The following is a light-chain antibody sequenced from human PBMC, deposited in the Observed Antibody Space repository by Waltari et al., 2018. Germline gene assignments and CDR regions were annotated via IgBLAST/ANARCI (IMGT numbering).Light chain of an antibody. CDR1: QSVSSY. V-gene: IGKV3-11*01. Sequence: EIVMTQSPIILSVSPGERATLSCRASQSVSSYLAWYQQKPGQAPRLLIYDASNRATGIPARFSGSGSGTDFTLTISSLEPEDFAVYYCQQRSNWPPGFGPGTKVDIK. CDR3: QQRSNWPPG. J-gene: IGKJ3*01. CDR2: DAS.